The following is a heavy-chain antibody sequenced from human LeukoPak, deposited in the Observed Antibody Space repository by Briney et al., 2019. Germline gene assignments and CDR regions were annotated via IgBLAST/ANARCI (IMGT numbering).Heavy chain of an antibody. Sequence: KTSETLSLTCTVSGGSISSGDYYWSWIRQPPGKGLEWIGYIYYSGSTYYNPSLKSRVTISVDTSKNQSSLKLSSVTAADTAVYYCARVGYCSGGSCYGYWGQGTLVTVSS. CDR2: IYYSGST. J-gene: IGHJ4*02. V-gene: IGHV4-30-4*08. CDR1: GGSISSGDYY. CDR3: ARVGYCSGGSCYGY. D-gene: IGHD2-15*01.